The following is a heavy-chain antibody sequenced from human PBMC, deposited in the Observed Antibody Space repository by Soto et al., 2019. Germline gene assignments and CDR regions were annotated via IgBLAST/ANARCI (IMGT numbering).Heavy chain of an antibody. D-gene: IGHD3-22*01. V-gene: IGHV4-59*08. CDR1: GGSISNYF. Sequence: SETVSLTCTVSGGSISNYFWSWIRQPPGKGLEWIGYFYNSGNATYNPSLKSRVTFSLDTSKNQFSLKLSSVTAADTAVYYCARQERSYYDSSGYSVSHYYYGMDVWGQGTTVTVSS. J-gene: IGHJ6*02. CDR3: ARQERSYYDSSGYSVSHYYYGMDV. CDR2: FYNSGNA.